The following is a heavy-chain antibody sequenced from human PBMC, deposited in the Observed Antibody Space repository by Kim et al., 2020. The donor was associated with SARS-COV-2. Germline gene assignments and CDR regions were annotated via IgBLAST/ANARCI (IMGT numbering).Heavy chain of an antibody. CDR2: IDCGNGNT. V-gene: IGHV1-3*01. CDR3: LGGFYFDY. CDR1: GHIFTRDS. J-gene: IGHJ4*02. Sequence: ASVKVSCKTSGHIFTRDSIQWVRQAPGQGLEWMGGIDCGNGNTIYSQKFQGRVTFTTDTSASTAYMELSFLRSEDSAVYYCLGGFYFDYWGQGTLVTVSS. D-gene: IGHD3-16*01.